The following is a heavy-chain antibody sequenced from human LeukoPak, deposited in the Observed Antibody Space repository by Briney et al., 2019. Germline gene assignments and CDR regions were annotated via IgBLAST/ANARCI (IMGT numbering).Heavy chain of an antibody. Sequence: PGGSLRLSCSVSGFIFNSYAMSWVRQATGKGPEWVSLMSGSGGGTNYADSVKGRFTISRDNSKNTLYLQMNNLRVEDTAIYYCACCSHISCYRNGWYLDLWGRGTLVTVSS. D-gene: IGHD2-2*01. CDR1: GFIFNSYA. J-gene: IGHJ2*01. V-gene: IGHV3-23*01. CDR2: MSGSGGGT. CDR3: ACCSHISCYRNGWYLDL.